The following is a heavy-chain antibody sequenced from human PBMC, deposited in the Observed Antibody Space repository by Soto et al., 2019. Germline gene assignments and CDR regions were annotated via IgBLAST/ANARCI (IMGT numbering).Heavy chain of an antibody. D-gene: IGHD3-3*01. J-gene: IGHJ5*02. V-gene: IGHV4-30-4*01. CDR3: ARGGAVVTMNWFDP. Sequence: SETLSLTCTVSGGSISSGDYYWSWIRQPPGEGLEWIGYIYYSGSTYYNPSLKSRVTISVDTSKNQFSLKLSSVTAADTAVYYCARGGAVVTMNWFDPWGQGTLVTVSS. CDR1: GGSISSGDYY. CDR2: IYYSGST.